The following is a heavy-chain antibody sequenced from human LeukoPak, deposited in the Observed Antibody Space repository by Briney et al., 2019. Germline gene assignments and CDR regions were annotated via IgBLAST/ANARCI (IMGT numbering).Heavy chain of an antibody. J-gene: IGHJ3*02. V-gene: IGHV4-34*01. Sequence: SETLSLTCAVYGGSFSGYYWSWIRQPPGKGLEWIGEVNHSGSTNYNPSLKSRVTISVDTSKSQFSLKLSSVTAADTAVYYCARGSITGTLGHLDAFDIWGQGTMVTVSS. CDR2: VNHSGST. CDR3: ARGSITGTLGHLDAFDI. CDR1: GGSFSGYY. D-gene: IGHD1-20*01.